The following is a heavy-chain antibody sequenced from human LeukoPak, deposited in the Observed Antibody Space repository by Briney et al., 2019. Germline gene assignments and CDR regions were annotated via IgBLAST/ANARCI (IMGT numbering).Heavy chain of an antibody. V-gene: IGHV3-48*03. D-gene: IGHD2-21*02. J-gene: IGHJ6*03. CDR1: GFTFSTYE. CDR3: ARGYCGGDCYSYYYYYMDV. Sequence: GVSLRLSCAASGFTFSTYEMNWVRQAPGKGLEWVSYISSSSTIYYADSVKGRFTISRDNDKNSLYLQMNSLRAEDTAVYYCARGYCGGDCYSYYYYYMDVWGKGTTVTVSS. CDR2: ISSSSTI.